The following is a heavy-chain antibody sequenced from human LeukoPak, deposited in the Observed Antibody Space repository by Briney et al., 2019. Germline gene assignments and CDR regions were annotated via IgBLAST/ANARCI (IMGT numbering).Heavy chain of an antibody. CDR2: IYYSGST. Sequence: KPSETLSLTCTVSGGSISSYYWSWIRQPPGKELEWIGYIYYSGSTNYNPSLKSRVTISVDTSKNQFSLNLRSVTAADTAVYYCGLQYQVPSHSNYYMDVWGKGTTVIVSS. D-gene: IGHD4-11*01. V-gene: IGHV4-59*08. CDR1: GGSISSYY. CDR3: GLQYQVPSHSNYYMDV. J-gene: IGHJ6*03.